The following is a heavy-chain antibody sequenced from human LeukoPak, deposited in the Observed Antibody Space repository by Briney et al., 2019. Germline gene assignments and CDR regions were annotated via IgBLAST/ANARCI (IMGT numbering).Heavy chain of an antibody. V-gene: IGHV3-20*04. CDR2: INWNGGST. D-gene: IGHD6-6*01. Sequence: GGSLRLSCAASGFTFDDYGMSWVRQAPGKGLEWVSGINWNGGSTGYAESVKGRFTISRDNAKNSLYLQMNSLRAEDTALYYCARDALKLYSSSEIDYWVQGTLVTVSS. CDR3: ARDALKLYSSSEIDY. CDR1: GFTFDDYG. J-gene: IGHJ4*02.